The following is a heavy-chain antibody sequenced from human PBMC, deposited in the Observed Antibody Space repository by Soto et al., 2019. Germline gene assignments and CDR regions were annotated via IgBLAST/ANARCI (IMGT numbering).Heavy chain of an antibody. J-gene: IGHJ3*02. CDR2: ISGSGGST. V-gene: IGHV3-23*01. CDR1: GFTFSSYA. CDR3: AKAFSIYCSSTSCYKAFDI. D-gene: IGHD2-2*02. Sequence: GGSLRLSCAASGFTFSSYAMSWVRQAPGKGLEWVSAISGSGGSTYYADSVKGRFTISRDNSKNTLYLQMNSLRAEDTALYYCAKAFSIYCSSTSCYKAFDIWGQGTMVTVS.